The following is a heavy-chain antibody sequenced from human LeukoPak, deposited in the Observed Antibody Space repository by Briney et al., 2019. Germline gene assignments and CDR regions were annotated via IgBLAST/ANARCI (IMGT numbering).Heavy chain of an antibody. CDR1: GFTFSSYG. CDR3: AKGLRFLEWFQGDYYYYMDV. D-gene: IGHD3-3*01. V-gene: IGHV3-30*18. J-gene: IGHJ6*03. Sequence: PGRSLRLSCAASGFTFSSYGMHWVRQAPGKGLEWVAVIWYGGSNKYYADSVKGRFTISRDNSKNTLYLQMNSLRAEDTAVYYCAKGLRFLEWFQGDYYYYMDVWGKGTTVTVSS. CDR2: IWYGGSNK.